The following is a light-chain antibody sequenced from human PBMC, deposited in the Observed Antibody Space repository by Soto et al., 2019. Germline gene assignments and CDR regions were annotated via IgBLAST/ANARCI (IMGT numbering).Light chain of an antibody. CDR3: QSYDSSLSGYV. CDR1: SSNIGANYD. CDR2: TNS. V-gene: IGLV1-40*01. J-gene: IGLJ1*01. Sequence: QAVLTQPPSVSGAPGQRVTISCTGSSSNIGANYDVHWYQHLPGTAPKLLIYTNSNRPSGVPDRFSGSKSGTSASLAITGLQAEDEADYYCQSYDSSLSGYVVGTGTKAHRP.